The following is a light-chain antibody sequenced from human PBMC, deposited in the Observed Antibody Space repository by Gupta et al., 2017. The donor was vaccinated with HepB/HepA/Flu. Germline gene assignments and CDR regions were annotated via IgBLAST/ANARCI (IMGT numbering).Light chain of an antibody. CDR3: CSYAGSDTVV. Sequence: QSALTQPRSVSGSPGQSVTISCTGTSSDVGGYNSVSWYQQHPGKAPKLLIYDVTKRPAGAPGRFSASKAGNTASLTISALQAEDDADYYCCSYAGSDTVVFGGGTKLTVL. J-gene: IGLJ2*01. V-gene: IGLV2-11*01. CDR1: SSDVGGYNS. CDR2: DVT.